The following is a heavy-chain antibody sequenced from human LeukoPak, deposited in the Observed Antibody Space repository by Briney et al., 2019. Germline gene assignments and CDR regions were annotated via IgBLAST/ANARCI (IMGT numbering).Heavy chain of an antibody. CDR3: ARGGDYVSY. V-gene: IGHV3-7*01. Sequence: GGCLRLSCAASTSTFNTYWMGSVRQDPRNGLEWVTNIKQEGSEKNLVESVKCRFPISRDNAKNSLYLQMNSLRAEDAAVYYCARGGDYVSYWGQGTLVTVSS. CDR1: TSTFNTYW. J-gene: IGHJ4*02. CDR2: IKQEGSEK.